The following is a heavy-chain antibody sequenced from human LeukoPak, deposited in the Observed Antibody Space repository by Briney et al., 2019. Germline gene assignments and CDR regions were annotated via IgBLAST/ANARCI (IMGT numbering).Heavy chain of an antibody. J-gene: IGHJ4*02. CDR2: INPSGGST. V-gene: IGHV1-46*01. D-gene: IGHD3-10*01. CDR3: ARGGSILRGLAYFDY. CDR1: GYTFTSYY. Sequence: ASVKVSCKASGYTFTSYYMHWVRQAPGQGLEWMGIINPSGGSTSYAQKFQGRVTMTRDMSTSTVYMELSSLRSEDTAVYYCARGGSILRGLAYFDYWGQGTLVTVSS.